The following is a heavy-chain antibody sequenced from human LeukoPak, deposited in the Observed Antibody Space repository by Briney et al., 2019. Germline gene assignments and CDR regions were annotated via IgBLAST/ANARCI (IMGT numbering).Heavy chain of an antibody. D-gene: IGHD1-14*01. J-gene: IGHJ3*01. CDR3: AKGKVNHDGAFDF. V-gene: IGHV3-23*01. CDR2: ISAGGRT. Sequence: GGSLRLSCAASGFTFSSYAMHWVRQAPGKGLEWVSSISAGGRTYYADSGKGRFTISRDNSKGTVFLQMNSLRAEDTAHYYCAKGKVNHDGAFDFWGQGTTVTVSS. CDR1: GFTFSSYA.